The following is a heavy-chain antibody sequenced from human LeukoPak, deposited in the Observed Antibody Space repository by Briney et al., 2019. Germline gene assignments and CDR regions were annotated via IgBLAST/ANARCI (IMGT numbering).Heavy chain of an antibody. CDR1: GGSISSSSYH. CDR3: AGEERGDVWGSLPFDY. Sequence: SETLSLTCTVSGGSISSSSYHWGWIRQPPGKGLEWIGSIYYSGSTYYNPSLKSRVTISVDTSKNQFSLKLSSVTAADTAVYYCAGEERGDVWGSLPFDYWGQGTLVTVSS. V-gene: IGHV4-39*01. CDR2: IYYSGST. J-gene: IGHJ4*02. D-gene: IGHD3-16*01.